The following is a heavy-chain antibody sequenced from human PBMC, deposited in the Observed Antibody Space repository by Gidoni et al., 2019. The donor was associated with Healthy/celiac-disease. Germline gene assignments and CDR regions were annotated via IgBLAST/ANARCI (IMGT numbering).Heavy chain of an antibody. CDR3: ARGDNYDFWSGYESEGWFDP. CDR2: MNPNSGNT. V-gene: IGHV1-8*01. CDR1: GYTFTSYD. J-gene: IGHJ5*02. D-gene: IGHD3-3*01. Sequence: QVQLVQSGAEVKKPGASVTVSCKASGYTFTSYDINWVRQATGQGLEWMGWMNPNSGNTGYAQKFQGRVTMTSNTSISTAYMELSSLRSEDTAVYYCARGDNYDFWSGYESEGWFDPWGQGTLVTVSS.